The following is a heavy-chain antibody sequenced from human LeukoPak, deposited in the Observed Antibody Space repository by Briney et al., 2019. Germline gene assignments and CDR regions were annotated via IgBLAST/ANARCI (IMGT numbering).Heavy chain of an antibody. V-gene: IGHV4-34*01. D-gene: IGHD3-10*01. CDR2: TNHSGST. J-gene: IGHJ5*02. CDR1: GGSFSGYY. Sequence: SETLSLTCAVYGGSFSGYYWSWIRQPPGKGLEWIGETNHSGSTNYNPSLKSRVTISVDTSKNQFSLKLSSVTAADTAVYYCARGGVRGVTVNWFDPWGQGTLVTVSS. CDR3: ARGGVRGVTVNWFDP.